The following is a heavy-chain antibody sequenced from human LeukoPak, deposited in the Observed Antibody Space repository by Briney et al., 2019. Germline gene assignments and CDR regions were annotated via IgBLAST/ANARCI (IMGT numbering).Heavy chain of an antibody. J-gene: IGHJ4*02. D-gene: IGHD3-3*01. CDR3: ARDSPYYDFWSGVDY. CDR1: GFTFYDYG. V-gene: IGHV3-20*04. CDR2: INWSGGST. Sequence: PGGSLRLSCAVSGFTFYDYGMSWVRHVPGKGLEWVSGINWSGGSTGNADSVKGRFTISRDSAKNSLYLRINSLRAEDTALYYCARDSPYYDFWSGVDYWGRGTLVTVSS.